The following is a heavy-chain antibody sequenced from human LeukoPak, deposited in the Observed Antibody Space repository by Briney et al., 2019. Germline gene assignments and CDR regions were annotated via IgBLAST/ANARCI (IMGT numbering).Heavy chain of an antibody. J-gene: IGHJ4*02. CDR3: AIMHPYYDGSGYWVQ. CDR1: GFTFSSYA. D-gene: IGHD3-22*01. V-gene: IGHV3-23*01. Sequence: GGSLRLSCAASGFTFSSYAMSWVRQAPGKGLEWVSGISTSGGSTSYADSVKGRFTISRDNPRNTLYMQMNSLRAEGTAVYYCAIMHPYYDGSGYWVQWGQGSLVTVSS. CDR2: ISTSGGST.